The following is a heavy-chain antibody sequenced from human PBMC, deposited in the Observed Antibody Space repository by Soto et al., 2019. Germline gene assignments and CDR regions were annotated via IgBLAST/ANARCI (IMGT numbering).Heavy chain of an antibody. V-gene: IGHV4-59*01. CDR1: GGSITSSY. CDR3: ARGEEAFFYYGLDV. CDR2: IYDTGISGYTPST. Sequence: PSETLSLTCTVSGGSITSSYWSWIRRPPGKGLEWIAYIYDTGISGYTPSTSYNPSLKSRVTMSVDTSKSQFSLKLTSVTAADTAVYYCARGEEAFFYYGLDVWGKGITATVSS. J-gene: IGHJ6*04.